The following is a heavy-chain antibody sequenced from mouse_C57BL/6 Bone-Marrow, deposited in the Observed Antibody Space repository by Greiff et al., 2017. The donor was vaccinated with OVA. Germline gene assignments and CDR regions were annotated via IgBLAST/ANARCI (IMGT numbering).Heavy chain of an antibody. J-gene: IGHJ3*01. CDR2: IWGGGST. Sequence: QVQLQQSGPGLVAPSQRLSITCTVSGFSLTSYGVDWVRQPPGQGLEWLGVIWGGGSTNYNSALMSRLSISKDNSKSQVFLKMNSLQTEDTAMYDGATRYYGSRAWFAYWGQGTLVTVSA. CDR1: GFSLTSYG. D-gene: IGHD1-1*01. CDR3: ATRYYGSRAWFAY. V-gene: IGHV2-9*01.